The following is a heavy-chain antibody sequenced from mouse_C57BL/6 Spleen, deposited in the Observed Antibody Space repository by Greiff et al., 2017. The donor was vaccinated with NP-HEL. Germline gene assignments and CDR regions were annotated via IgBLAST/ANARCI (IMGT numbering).Heavy chain of an antibody. V-gene: IGHV1-80*01. Sequence: QAQLKESGAELVKPGASVKISCKASGYAFSSYWMNWVKQRPGKGLEWIGQIYPGDGDTNYNGKFKGKATLTADKSSSTAYMQLSSLTSEDSAVYFCARSYDGAMDYWGQGTSVTVSS. CDR3: ARSYDGAMDY. D-gene: IGHD2-14*01. CDR2: IYPGDGDT. J-gene: IGHJ4*01. CDR1: GYAFSSYW.